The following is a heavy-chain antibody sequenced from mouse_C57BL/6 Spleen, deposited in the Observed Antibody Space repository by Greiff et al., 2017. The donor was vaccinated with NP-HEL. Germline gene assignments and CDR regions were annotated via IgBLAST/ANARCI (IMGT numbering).Heavy chain of an antibody. CDR1: GFTFSSYA. CDR2: ISDGGSYT. CDR3: ARASPYYYPDY. J-gene: IGHJ2*01. Sequence: DVQLVESGGGLVKPGGSLKLSCAASGFTFSSYAMSWVRQTPEKRLEWVATISDGGSYTYYPDNVKGRFTISRDNAKNNLYLQMSHLKSEDTAMYYCARASPYYYPDYWGQGTTLTVSS. D-gene: IGHD1-1*01. V-gene: IGHV5-4*01.